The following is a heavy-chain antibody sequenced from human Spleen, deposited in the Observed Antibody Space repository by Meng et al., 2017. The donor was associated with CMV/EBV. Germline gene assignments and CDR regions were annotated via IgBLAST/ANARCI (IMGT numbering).Heavy chain of an antibody. CDR2: ISGSSNKI. V-gene: IGHV3-21*04. J-gene: IGHJ4*02. CDR1: GFTFSSYS. Sequence: GGSLRLSCAASGFTFSSYSLHWVRQAPGKGLEWISYISGSSNKIFYADTVKGRFTISRDTAENSLYLQMNSLRAEDTAVYYCARVRYTYDLNWGQGTLVTVSS. D-gene: IGHD5-18*01. CDR3: ARVRYTYDLN.